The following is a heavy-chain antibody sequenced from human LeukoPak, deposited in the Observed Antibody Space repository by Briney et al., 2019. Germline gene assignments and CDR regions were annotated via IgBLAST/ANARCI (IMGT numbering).Heavy chain of an antibody. V-gene: IGHV4-4*07. CDR1: GGSISSYY. J-gene: IGHJ5*02. Sequence: PSETLSLTCTVSGGSISSYYWSWIRQPAGKGLEWIGRIYTSGSTNYNPSLKSRVTISVDTSKNQFSLKLSSVTAADTAVYYCARDSDIVATEYNWFDPWGQGTLVTVSS. D-gene: IGHD5-12*01. CDR3: ARDSDIVATEYNWFDP. CDR2: IYTSGST.